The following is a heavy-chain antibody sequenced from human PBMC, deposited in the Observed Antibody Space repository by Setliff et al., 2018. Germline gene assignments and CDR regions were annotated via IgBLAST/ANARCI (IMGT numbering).Heavy chain of an antibody. CDR1: GFSFSDYY. Sequence: PGGSLRLSCAASGFSFSDYYMSWVRQAPGKGLEWISSIIGSGISTYYADSVQGRFTISRDNHKNTLYLQMNSLRVGDTAIYYCAKSPHDFWSGRVFFDYWGQGILVTVSS. CDR3: AKSPHDFWSGRVFFDY. J-gene: IGHJ4*01. CDR2: IIGSGIST. V-gene: IGHV3-23*01. D-gene: IGHD3-3*01.